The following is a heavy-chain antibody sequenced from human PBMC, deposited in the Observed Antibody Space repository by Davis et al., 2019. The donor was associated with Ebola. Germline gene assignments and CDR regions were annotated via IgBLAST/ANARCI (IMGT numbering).Heavy chain of an antibody. J-gene: IGHJ4*02. V-gene: IGHV1-69*13. Sequence: AASVKVSCKAVGDTLTSYAMTWVRQAPGQGLEWMGGIIPVFRTASYAQKFQGRVTITADESTRTAYMELNGLRPEDTAVYYCAHLGPQRYCSGGGCHGYLDYWGQGTLVTVSS. CDR1: GDTLTSYA. CDR2: IIPVFRTA. CDR3: AHLGPQRYCSGGGCHGYLDY. D-gene: IGHD2-15*01.